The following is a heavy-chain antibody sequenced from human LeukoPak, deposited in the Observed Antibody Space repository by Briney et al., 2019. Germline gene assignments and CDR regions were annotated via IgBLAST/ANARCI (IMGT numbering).Heavy chain of an antibody. CDR3: VSFYETY. D-gene: IGHD2/OR15-2a*01. J-gene: IGHJ4*02. CDR2: INSDGSWT. CDR1: GNYW. V-gene: IGHV3-74*01. Sequence: GGSLRLSCAASGNYWLHWVRQVPGKGLVWVSHINSDGSWTSYADSVKGRFTISKNNAKNTASLQMNSLRAEDTAVYYCVSFYETYWGRGTLVTVSS.